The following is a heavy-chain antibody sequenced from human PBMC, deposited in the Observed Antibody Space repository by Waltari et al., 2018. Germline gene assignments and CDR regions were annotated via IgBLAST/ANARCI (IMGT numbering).Heavy chain of an antibody. D-gene: IGHD2-15*01. J-gene: IGHJ4*02. CDR1: GGTFSSYA. Sequence: QVQLVQSGAEVKKPGSSVKVSCKASGGTFSSYAISWVRQAPGQGLEWMGGVIPIFGTANYAHNFQGRVTITTDEATSTAYMELSSLRSEDTAVYYCASLIHYCSGGSCYSGWGQGTLVTVSS. CDR3: ASLIHYCSGGSCYSG. CDR2: VIPIFGTA. V-gene: IGHV1-69*05.